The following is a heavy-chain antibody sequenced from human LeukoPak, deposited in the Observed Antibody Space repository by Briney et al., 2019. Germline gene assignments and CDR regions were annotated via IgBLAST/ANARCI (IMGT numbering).Heavy chain of an antibody. CDR2: INPNSGGT. D-gene: IGHD6-19*01. Sequence: ASVKVSCKASGYTFTGYYMHWVRQAPGRGLEWMGRINPNSGGTNYAQKFQGRVTMTRDTSISTAYMELSRLRSDDTAVYYCASFAVAGYYFDYWGQGTLVTVSS. CDR3: ASFAVAGYYFDY. J-gene: IGHJ4*02. CDR1: GYTFTGYY. V-gene: IGHV1-2*06.